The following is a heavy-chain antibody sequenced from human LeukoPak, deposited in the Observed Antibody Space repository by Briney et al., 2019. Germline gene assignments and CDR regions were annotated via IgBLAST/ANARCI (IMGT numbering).Heavy chain of an antibody. D-gene: IGHD3-10*01. Sequence: KSGESLKISCKVSGYSFTSYWIGWVRQMPGKGLEWMGIIYPGDSDTRYSPSFQGQVTISADKSISTAYLQWSSLKASDTAMYYCARESHYYDSGLHFDYWGQGTLVTVSS. CDR3: ARESHYYDSGLHFDY. CDR1: GYSFTSYW. V-gene: IGHV5-51*01. J-gene: IGHJ4*02. CDR2: IYPGDSDT.